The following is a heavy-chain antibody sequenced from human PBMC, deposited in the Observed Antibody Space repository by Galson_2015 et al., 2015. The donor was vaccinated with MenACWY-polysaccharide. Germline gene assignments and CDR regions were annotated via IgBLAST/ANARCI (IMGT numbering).Heavy chain of an antibody. J-gene: IGHJ4*02. V-gene: IGHV1-3*01. D-gene: IGHD3-22*01. CDR1: GYTFTSYA. CDR3: AAHYEDSSGYRVY. CDR2: INAGNGNT. Sequence: SVKLSCKASGYTFTSYAMHWVRQAPGKGLECVGWINAGNGNTKYIQTVKGRFTITRDTSVSTASMELSSLRSEDTAVYYCAAHYEDSSGYRVYWGQGTLVTVSS.